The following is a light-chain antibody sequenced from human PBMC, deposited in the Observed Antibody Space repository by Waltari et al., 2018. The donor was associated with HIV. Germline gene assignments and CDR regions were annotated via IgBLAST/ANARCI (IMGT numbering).Light chain of an antibody. CDR3: SAYAGSSNVL. Sequence: QSALTHPPSAPGSPGKSVTISCTGTTNDFAGYNYISWYQPHPAKAPNLMIYKVSKRPSGVPDCFSGSKAGNTASLTVSVLQVEEEAYYYCSAYAGSSNVLFGGGTKLTVL. CDR1: TNDFAGYNY. V-gene: IGLV2-8*01. J-gene: IGLJ2*01. CDR2: KVS.